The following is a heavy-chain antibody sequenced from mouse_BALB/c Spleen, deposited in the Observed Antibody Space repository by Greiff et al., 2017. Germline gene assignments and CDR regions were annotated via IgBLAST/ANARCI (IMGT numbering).Heavy chain of an antibody. CDR1: GYTFTDYE. CDR3: ASGRFYAMDY. CDR2: IDPETGGT. J-gene: IGHJ4*01. Sequence: QVQLQQSGAELVRPGASVTLSCKASGYTFTDYEMHWVKQTPVHGLEWIGAIDPETGGTAYNQKFKDKATLTADKSSSTAYMQLSSLTSEDSAVYYCASGRFYAMDYWGQGTSVTVSS. V-gene: IGHV1-15*01.